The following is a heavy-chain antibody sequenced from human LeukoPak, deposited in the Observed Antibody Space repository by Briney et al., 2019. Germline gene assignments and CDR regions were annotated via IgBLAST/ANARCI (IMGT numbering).Heavy chain of an antibody. V-gene: IGHV4-38-2*02. Sequence: SETLSLTCTVSGYSISSGYYWGWIRQPPGKGLEWIGSIYYSGSTYYNPSLKSRVTISVDTSKNQFSLKLSSVTAADTAVYYCARLPYYGSGPADYYYYMDVWGKGTTVTISS. CDR3: ARLPYYGSGPADYYYYMDV. D-gene: IGHD3-10*01. CDR1: GYSISSGYY. CDR2: IYYSGST. J-gene: IGHJ6*03.